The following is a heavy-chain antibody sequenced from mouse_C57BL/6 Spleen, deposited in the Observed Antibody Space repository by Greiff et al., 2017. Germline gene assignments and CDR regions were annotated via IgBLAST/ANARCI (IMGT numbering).Heavy chain of an antibody. CDR3: ASLIYDGYYVGAMDY. D-gene: IGHD2-3*01. V-gene: IGHV1-59*01. CDR2: IDPSDSYT. CDR1: GYTFTSYW. Sequence: QVQLQQPGAELVRPGTSVKLSCKASGYTFTSYWMHWVKQRPGQGLEWIGVIDPSDSYTNYNQKFKGKATLTVDTSSSTAYMQLSSLTSEDSAVYYCASLIYDGYYVGAMDYWGQGTSVTVSS. J-gene: IGHJ4*01.